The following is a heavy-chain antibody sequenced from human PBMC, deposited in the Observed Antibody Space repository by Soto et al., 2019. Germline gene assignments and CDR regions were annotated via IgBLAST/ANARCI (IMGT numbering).Heavy chain of an antibody. Sequence: EVQLLESGGGLVQPGGSLRLSCAASGFTFSCCAMSWVRQAPGRGLEWVSTIHGGADYTHYTDSVKGRFTISRDNSRNTLFLQMNSLTAGDTAIYYCAKNRGPGSYPNWSFNAWGRGIPVTVSS. J-gene: IGHJ2*01. D-gene: IGHD1-26*01. CDR3: AKNRGPGSYPNWSFNA. CDR2: IHGGADYT. CDR1: GFTFSCCA. V-gene: IGHV3-23*01.